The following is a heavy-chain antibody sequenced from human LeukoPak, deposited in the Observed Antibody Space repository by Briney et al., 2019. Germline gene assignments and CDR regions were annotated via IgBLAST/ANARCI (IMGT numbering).Heavy chain of an antibody. D-gene: IGHD6-19*01. CDR2: IVGSGGIT. CDR3: AKTTVGYSSGRYPGWPADS. J-gene: IGHJ4*02. CDR1: GFTFGSFA. Sequence: GGSLRLSCVASGFTFGSFAIYWIRQAPGKGLEWVSGIVGSGGITYYADSVQGRFIISRDNSKNTVYLQMNSLRDEDTGIYYCAKTTVGYSSGRYPGWPADSWGQGVPVTVSS. V-gene: IGHV3-23*01.